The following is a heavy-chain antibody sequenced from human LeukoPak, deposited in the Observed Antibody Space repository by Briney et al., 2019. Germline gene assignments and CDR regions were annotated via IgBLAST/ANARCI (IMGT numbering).Heavy chain of an antibody. CDR3: ARGSEYQLLFEDY. J-gene: IGHJ4*02. Sequence: ASVKVSCKASGYTFTGYYMHWVRQAPGQGLEWMGWINPNSGGTNYAQKFQGRVTMTRDTSISTAYMEPSRLRSDDTAVYYCARGSEYQLLFEDYWGQGTLVTVSS. V-gene: IGHV1-2*02. CDR2: INPNSGGT. CDR1: GYTFTGYY. D-gene: IGHD2-2*01.